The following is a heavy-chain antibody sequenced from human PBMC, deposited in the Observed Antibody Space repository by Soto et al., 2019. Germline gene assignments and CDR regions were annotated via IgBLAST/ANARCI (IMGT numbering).Heavy chain of an antibody. CDR1: GASFSSFC. J-gene: IGHJ1*01. CDR2: ILPVFGRP. CDR3: AREGSGYNL. V-gene: IGHV1-69*13. D-gene: IGHD5-12*01. Sequence: SVKIVCKASGASFSSFCSSWEQHAPGQGLEWMGGILPVFGRPKYAQRCRGRPTITGDESTNTVYLELIDLRSEDMAVYYCAREGSGYNLWGQGTQVTVSS.